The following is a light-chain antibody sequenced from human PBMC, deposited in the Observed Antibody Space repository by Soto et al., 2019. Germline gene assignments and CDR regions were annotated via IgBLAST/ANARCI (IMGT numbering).Light chain of an antibody. J-gene: IGLJ2*01. Sequence: QSVLTQTPSVSGAPGQKITMSCTGSSSNIGACYDVHWYQQLPGAAPRLLIYADNNRPSGVPDRFSASNSGTSASLAITGLQGEDEAVYYCQSYDTSLSGVIFGAGTKLTVL. CDR1: SSNIGACYD. V-gene: IGLV1-40*01. CDR2: ADN. CDR3: QSYDTSLSGVI.